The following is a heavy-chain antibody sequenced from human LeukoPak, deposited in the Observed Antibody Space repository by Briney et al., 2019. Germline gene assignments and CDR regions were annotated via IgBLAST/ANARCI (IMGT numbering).Heavy chain of an antibody. J-gene: IGHJ4*02. V-gene: IGHV3-23*01. D-gene: IGHD3-10*01. CDR1: GFAFSNDA. Sequence: GGSLRLSCAASGFAFSNDAMSWVGHAPWKGLEWVSTISANGGSTFYADSVKGRFTISRDNPKNTLFLQMNSLRAEDTAVYYCATRGAYFFDSWGQGTLVTVSS. CDR3: ATRGAYFFDS. CDR2: ISANGGST.